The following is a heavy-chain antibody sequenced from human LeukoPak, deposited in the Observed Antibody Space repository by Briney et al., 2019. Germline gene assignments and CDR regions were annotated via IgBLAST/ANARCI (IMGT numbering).Heavy chain of an antibody. J-gene: IGHJ4*02. Sequence: PGGSLRLSCAASGFTFSTYGMNWVRQAPGKGLEWVSGIINSGGTTYYADSVKGRFTISRDNSKDTLYLQMNSLSAEDTAVYYCVKDDRLSVAYYVDYWGQGTLVTVSS. V-gene: IGHV3-23*01. D-gene: IGHD3-16*01. CDR3: VKDDRLSVAYYVDY. CDR2: IINSGGTT. CDR1: GFTFSTYG.